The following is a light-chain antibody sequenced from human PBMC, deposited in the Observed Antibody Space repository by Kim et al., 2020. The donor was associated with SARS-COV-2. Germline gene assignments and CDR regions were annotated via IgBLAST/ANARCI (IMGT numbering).Light chain of an antibody. V-gene: IGLV1-47*01. J-gene: IGLJ3*02. CDR3: AAWDDSLSGPSWV. CDR1: SSNIGSNY. Sequence: QPVLTQPPSASGTPGQRVTISCSGSSSNIGSNYVYWYQQLPGTAPKLLIYRNNQRPSGVPDRFSGSKSGTSASLAISGLRSEDEADYYCAAWDDSLSGPSWVFGGGTQLTVL. CDR2: RNN.